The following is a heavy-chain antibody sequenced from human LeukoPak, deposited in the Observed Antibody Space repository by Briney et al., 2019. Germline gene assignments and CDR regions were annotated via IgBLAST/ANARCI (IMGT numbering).Heavy chain of an antibody. D-gene: IGHD1-26*01. CDR3: ARVRSGSYYGDLAYYYYMDV. J-gene: IGHJ6*03. V-gene: IGHV3-66*02. CDR2: IYSGGST. Sequence: GGSLRLSCAASGFTVSSNYMSWVRQAPGKGLEWVSVIYSGGSTYYADSVKGRFTISRDNSENTLYLQMNSLRAEDTAVYYCARVRSGSYYGDLAYYYYMDVWGKGTTVTVSS. CDR1: GFTVSSNY.